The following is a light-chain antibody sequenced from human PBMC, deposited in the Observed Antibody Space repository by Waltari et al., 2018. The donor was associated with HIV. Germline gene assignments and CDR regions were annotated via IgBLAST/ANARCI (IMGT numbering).Light chain of an antibody. J-gene: IGLJ2*01. Sequence: QSALTQPASVSGDPGKSVTITCTGTNIDVGNYNLVSWYQQHPGRAPKLIIYNLSKRPSGVPRRFSGSKSGYWASLTIAGLLTEDESHYYCLTCVRDSKTWHFGGGTYLTV. CDR1: NIDVGNYNL. CDR2: NLS. CDR3: LTCVRDSKTWH. V-gene: IGLV2-23*02.